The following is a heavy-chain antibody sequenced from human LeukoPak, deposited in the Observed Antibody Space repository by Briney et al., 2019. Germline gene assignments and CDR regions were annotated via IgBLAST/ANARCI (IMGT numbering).Heavy chain of an antibody. Sequence: TPSETLSLTCAVYGESFSGYYWSWIRQPPGKGLEWIGEINHSGSTNYNPSLKSRVTISVDTSKNQFSLKLSSVTAADTAVYYCARGLRNGLSYWGQGTLVTVSS. CDR2: INHSGST. V-gene: IGHV4-34*01. J-gene: IGHJ4*02. CDR1: GESFSGYY. D-gene: IGHD2-8*01. CDR3: ARGLRNGLSY.